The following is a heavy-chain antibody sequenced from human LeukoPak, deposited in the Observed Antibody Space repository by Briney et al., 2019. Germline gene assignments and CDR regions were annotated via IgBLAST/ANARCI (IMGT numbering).Heavy chain of an antibody. Sequence: SETLSLTCTVSGGSISSYYWSWIRQPPGKGLDGIGRIYYTGSTYDNPSLKSRVTMSVAMSKNQFSLELNSVTAADTAVYYCARHSSGWLSYFDYWGQGTLVTVSS. D-gene: IGHD6-19*01. V-gene: IGHV4-59*04. J-gene: IGHJ4*02. CDR1: GGSISSYY. CDR2: IYYTGST. CDR3: ARHSSGWLSYFDY.